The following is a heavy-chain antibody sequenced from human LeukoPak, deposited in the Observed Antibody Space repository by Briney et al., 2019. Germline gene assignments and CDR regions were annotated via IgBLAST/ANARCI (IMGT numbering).Heavy chain of an antibody. CDR2: INPNSGGT. V-gene: IGHV1-2*02. CDR3: ARSSADYDFWSGYSTHYFDY. J-gene: IGHJ4*02. CDR1: GYTFTGYY. D-gene: IGHD3-3*01. Sequence: ASVKVSCKASGYTFTGYYMHWVRQAPGQGLEWMGWINPNSGGTNYAQKFQGRVTMTRDTSISTAYMELSRLRSDDTAVYYCARSSADYDFWSGYSTHYFDYWGQGTLVTVSS.